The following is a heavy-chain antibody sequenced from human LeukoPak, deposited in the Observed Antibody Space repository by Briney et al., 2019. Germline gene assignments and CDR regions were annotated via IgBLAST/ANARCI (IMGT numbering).Heavy chain of an antibody. D-gene: IGHD3-3*01. J-gene: IGHJ4*02. Sequence: ASVKVSCKASGYTFTSYGISWVRQAPGQGLEWMGWISAYNGNTNYAQKLQGRVTMTTNTSTSTAYMELRSLRSDDTAVYYCVRVGGILWSGRNYFDYWGQGTLVTVSS. CDR2: ISAYNGNT. CDR3: VRVGGILWSGRNYFDY. V-gene: IGHV1-18*01. CDR1: GYTFTSYG.